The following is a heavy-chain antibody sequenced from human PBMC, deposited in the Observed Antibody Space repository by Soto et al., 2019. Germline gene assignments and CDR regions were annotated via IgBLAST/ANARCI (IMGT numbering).Heavy chain of an antibody. J-gene: IGHJ5*02. CDR3: ARLYVKGFDP. D-gene: IGHD3-16*01. CDR1: VCTFGSYY. V-gene: IGHV1-46*01. CDR2: IDPSGLTT. Sequence: GASVQVSCKASVCTFGSYYIHWVRQAPGQGPEWVGMIDPSGLTTSYAQKFQGRVTMTRDMSTSTVYMDLSSLRSDDTAVYYCARLYVKGFDPWGQGTLVTVSS.